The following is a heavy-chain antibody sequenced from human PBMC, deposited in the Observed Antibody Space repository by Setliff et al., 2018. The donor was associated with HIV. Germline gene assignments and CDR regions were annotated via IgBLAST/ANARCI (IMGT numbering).Heavy chain of an antibody. CDR1: GGSISSGSYY. V-gene: IGHV4-61*02. Sequence: PSETLSLTCTVSGGSISSGSYYWGWIRQPAGKGLEWIGRIYVPGISNYNPSLKSRFTISADTSKNQFSLKLSSVTAADTAVYYCARGGGTGSFDPWGQGTLVTVSS. D-gene: IGHD3-16*01. CDR2: IYVPGIS. CDR3: ARGGGTGSFDP. J-gene: IGHJ5*02.